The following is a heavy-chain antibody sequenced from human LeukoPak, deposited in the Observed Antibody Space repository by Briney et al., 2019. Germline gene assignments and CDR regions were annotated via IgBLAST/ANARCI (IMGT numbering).Heavy chain of an antibody. CDR2: TRNKANSYTT. CDR1: GFSFSDHY. CDR3: VRVRYSYGYGYFDY. V-gene: IGHV3-72*01. Sequence: PGGSLRLCCAASGFSFSDHYMDWGRQAPGKGLEWVGRTRNKANSYTTEYAASVKGRFTISREDSKNSLYLQMNSLKTEDTAVYYCVRVRYSYGYGYFDYWGQGTLVTVSS. D-gene: IGHD5-18*01. J-gene: IGHJ4*02.